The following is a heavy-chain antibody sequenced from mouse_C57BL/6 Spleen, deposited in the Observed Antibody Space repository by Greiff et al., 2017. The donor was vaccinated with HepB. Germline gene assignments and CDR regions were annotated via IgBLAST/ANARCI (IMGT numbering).Heavy chain of an antibody. CDR3: ARMDDYDPFAY. V-gene: IGHV1-19*01. CDR2: INPYNGGT. J-gene: IGHJ3*01. D-gene: IGHD2-4*01. CDR1: GYTFTDYY. Sequence: EVQLQESGPVLVKPGASVKMSCKASGYTFTDYYMNWVKQSHGKSLEWIGVINPYNGGTSYNQKVKGKATLTVDKSSSTAYMELNSLTSEDSAVYYCARMDDYDPFAYWGQGTLVTVSA.